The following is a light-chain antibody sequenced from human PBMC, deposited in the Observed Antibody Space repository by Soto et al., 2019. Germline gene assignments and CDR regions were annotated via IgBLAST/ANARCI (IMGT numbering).Light chain of an antibody. J-gene: IGKJ5*01. CDR3: QQYYDLPIT. Sequence: DIQMTQSPSSLPASVGDRVTIACQASQDIKNYLNWYQQKPGKAPKLLIDDTSNLETGVPSRFSGSGYGTHFTLTIGSLQPEDVAIYYCQQYYDLPITFGQGTRLEIK. CDR1: QDIKNY. CDR2: DTS. V-gene: IGKV1-33*01.